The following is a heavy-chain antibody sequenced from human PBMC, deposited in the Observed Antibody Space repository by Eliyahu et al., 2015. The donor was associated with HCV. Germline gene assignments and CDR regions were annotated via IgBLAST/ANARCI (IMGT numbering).Heavy chain of an antibody. CDR3: AKLVVFGVVVFWYFDL. J-gene: IGHJ2*01. V-gene: IGHV3-23*01. Sequence: DVQLLESGGGLVQPGGSLRLSCAASXFPFSXXAMSWVRQAPGKGVEWVSGISGGGDSTYYADSVKGRFTISRDNSNNTLYLRMNSLRAEDTAVYYCAKLVVFGVVVFWYFDLWGRGTLVTVSS. CDR2: ISGGGDST. CDR1: XFPFSXXA. D-gene: IGHD3-3*01.